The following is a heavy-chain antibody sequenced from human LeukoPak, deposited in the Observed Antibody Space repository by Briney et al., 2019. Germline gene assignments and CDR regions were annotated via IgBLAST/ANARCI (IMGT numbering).Heavy chain of an antibody. J-gene: IGHJ4*02. V-gene: IGHV3-53*05. Sequence: GGSLRLSCAASGFTVSSDYMSWVRQAPGKGLEWVSVIYSGGSTYYADSVKGRFTISRDSSKNTLYLQMNSLRAEDTAVYYCAKVRRTSSHPIDYWGQGTLVTVSS. D-gene: IGHD2-2*01. CDR2: IYSGGST. CDR1: GFTVSSDY. CDR3: AKVRRTSSHPIDY.